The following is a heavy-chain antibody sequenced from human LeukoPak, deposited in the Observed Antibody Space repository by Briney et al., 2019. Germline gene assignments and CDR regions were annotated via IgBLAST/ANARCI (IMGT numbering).Heavy chain of an antibody. J-gene: IGHJ6*03. CDR1: GGSFSGYY. V-gene: IGHV4-34*01. CDR2: INHSGST. CDR3: ARNYYFYNYMDV. Sequence: PSETLSLTCAVYGGSFSGYYWSWIRQPPGKGLEWIGEINHSGSTNYNPSLKSRVSISVDTSMNQFSLRLSSVTAADTAVYYCARNYYFYNYMDVWGKGTTVTVSS.